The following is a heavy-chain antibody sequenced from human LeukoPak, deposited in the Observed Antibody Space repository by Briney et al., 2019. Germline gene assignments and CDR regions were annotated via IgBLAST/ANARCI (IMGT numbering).Heavy chain of an antibody. D-gene: IGHD6-13*01. CDR3: AKAGPRLSWYFDY. CDR2: ISWNSGSI. CDR1: GFTFDDYA. Sequence: GRSLGLSCAASGFTFDDYAMHWVRQAPGKGLEWVSGISWNSGSIGYADSVKGRFTISRDNAKNSLYLQMNSLRAEDMALYYCAKAGPRLSWYFDYWGQGTLVTVSS. J-gene: IGHJ4*02. V-gene: IGHV3-9*03.